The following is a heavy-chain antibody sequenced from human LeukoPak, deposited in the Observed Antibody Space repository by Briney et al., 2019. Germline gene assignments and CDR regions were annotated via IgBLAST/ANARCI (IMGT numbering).Heavy chain of an antibody. V-gene: IGHV3-13*01. J-gene: IGHJ4*02. Sequence: GGSLRLSCAASGFTFSDYDMHWVRQATGKGLEWVSAIGTAGDTYYTGSVKGRFTISKEKAKNSLYLQMNNLRARDTAAYYSVRVAKERVGGVYYFDYWGQGTPVTVSS. CDR3: VRVAKERVGGVYYFDY. CDR1: GFTFSDYD. CDR2: IGTAGDT. D-gene: IGHD1-1*01.